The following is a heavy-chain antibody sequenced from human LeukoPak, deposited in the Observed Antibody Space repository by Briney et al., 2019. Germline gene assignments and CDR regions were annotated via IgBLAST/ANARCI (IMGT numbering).Heavy chain of an antibody. J-gene: IGHJ4*02. CDR3: AKGSSDSRPYYFDY. CDR1: GFTLSSYW. CDR2: ITGTGGDT. V-gene: IGHV3-23*01. Sequence: GSLRLSCATSGFTLSSYWMHWVRQAPGKGLEWVSAITGTGGDTYYADSVKGRFTISRDNSKNTLYLQMNSLRVEDTAVYYCAKGSSDSRPYYFDYWGQGTLVTVSS. D-gene: IGHD3-22*01.